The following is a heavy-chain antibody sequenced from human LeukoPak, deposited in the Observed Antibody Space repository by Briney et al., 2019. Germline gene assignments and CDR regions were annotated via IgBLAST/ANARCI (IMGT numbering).Heavy chain of an antibody. CDR1: GYTFTSYG. V-gene: IGHV1-18*01. Sequence: ASVKVSCKASGYTFTSYGISWVRQAPGQGLEWMGWISAYNGNTNYAQKLQGRVTMTTDTSTSTNYMELRSMRSDDKAVYYCARGKEMATIWGQGTLVTVSS. CDR3: ARGKEMATI. D-gene: IGHD5-24*01. CDR2: ISAYNGNT. J-gene: IGHJ4*02.